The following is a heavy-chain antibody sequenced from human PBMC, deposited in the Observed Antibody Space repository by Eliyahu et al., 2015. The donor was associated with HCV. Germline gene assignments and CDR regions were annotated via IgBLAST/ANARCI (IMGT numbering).Heavy chain of an antibody. J-gene: IGHJ6*02. D-gene: IGHD3-3*01. CDR3: ARRNDVLSGYALDV. CDR2: IYYSGST. V-gene: IGHV4-39*01. CDR1: GASVGGSSYX. Sequence: QLQLQESGPRLVKSSETLSLTCTVXGASVGGSSYXWAWLRQPPGEGLVWIGTIYYSGSTDYNSSLKSRVTISVDTSKNQLSLTVTSVTAADTGVYHCARRNDVLSGYALDVWGQGTTVTVSS.